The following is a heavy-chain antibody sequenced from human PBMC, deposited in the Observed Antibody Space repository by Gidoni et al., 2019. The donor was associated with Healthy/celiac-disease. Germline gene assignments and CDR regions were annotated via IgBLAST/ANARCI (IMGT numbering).Heavy chain of an antibody. CDR3: ARSHMGTDTAMVIGWGIDY. V-gene: IGHV1-69*04. Sequence: QVQLVQSGAEVKKPGSSVKVSCKASGGTFSSYAISWVRQAPGQGLEWMGRIIPILGIANYAQKFQGRVTITADKSTSTAYMELSSLRSEDTAVYYCARSHMGTDTAMVIGWGIDYWGQGTLVTVSS. J-gene: IGHJ4*02. D-gene: IGHD5-18*01. CDR1: GGTFSSYA. CDR2: IIPILGIA.